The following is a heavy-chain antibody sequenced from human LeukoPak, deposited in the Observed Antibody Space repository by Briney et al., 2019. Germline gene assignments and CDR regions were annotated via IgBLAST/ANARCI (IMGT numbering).Heavy chain of an antibody. Sequence: PGGSLRLSCAPSGFTFSSYWISWGRPAPGKGRGWVANIKQDGSEKYYVDSVKGRFTISRDNAKNSLYLQMNSLRAEDTAVYYCARGYYGDPSQVYYFDYWGQGTLVTVSS. V-gene: IGHV3-7*01. CDR1: GFTFSSYW. D-gene: IGHD4-17*01. CDR3: ARGYYGDPSQVYYFDY. J-gene: IGHJ4*02. CDR2: IKQDGSEK.